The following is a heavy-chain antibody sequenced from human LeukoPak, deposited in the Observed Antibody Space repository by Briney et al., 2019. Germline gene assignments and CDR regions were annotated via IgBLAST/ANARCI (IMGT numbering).Heavy chain of an antibody. CDR1: GFTFSSYG. CDR2: ISYDGSNK. D-gene: IGHD4-17*01. J-gene: IGHJ6*03. V-gene: IGHV3-30*03. Sequence: GGSLRLSCAASGFTFSSYGMHWVRQAPGKGLEWVAFISYDGSNKYYADSVKGRFTISRDNSKNTLYLQMDSLRAEDTAVYYCATNPLYGDYLRYYYYMDVWGKGTTVTVSS. CDR3: ATNPLYGDYLRYYYYMDV.